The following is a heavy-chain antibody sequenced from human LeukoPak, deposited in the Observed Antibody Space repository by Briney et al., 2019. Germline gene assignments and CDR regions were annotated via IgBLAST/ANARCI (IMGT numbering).Heavy chain of an antibody. CDR2: IIPIFGTA. CDR3: ARSAPICVVVPAATDRCYYYGMDV. J-gene: IGHJ6*04. V-gene: IGHV1-69*01. Sequence: SVKVSRKASGGTFSSYAISWVRQAPGQGLEWMGGIIPIFGTANYAQKFQGRVTITADESTSTAYMELSSLRSEDTAVYYCARSAPICVVVPAATDRCYYYGMDVWGKGTTVTVSS. D-gene: IGHD2-2*01. CDR1: GGTFSSYA.